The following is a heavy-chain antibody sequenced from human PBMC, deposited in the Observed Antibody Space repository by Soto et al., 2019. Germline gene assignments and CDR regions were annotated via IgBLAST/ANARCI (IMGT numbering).Heavy chain of an antibody. J-gene: IGHJ4*02. V-gene: IGHV1-18*01. CDR2: ISGYNGYT. CDR1: GYNFNTYG. D-gene: IGHD3-16*01. CDR3: ARDRDYSHTDADIDY. Sequence: QVQLMQSGAEVRRPGTSMRISCTTSGYNFNTYGIIWVRQAPGQGLEWMGWISGYNGYTKYAQNFEDRVTLSTDPSTSTAFLELRNLRSGDTALYFCARDRDYSHTDADIDYWGQGTLVTVPS.